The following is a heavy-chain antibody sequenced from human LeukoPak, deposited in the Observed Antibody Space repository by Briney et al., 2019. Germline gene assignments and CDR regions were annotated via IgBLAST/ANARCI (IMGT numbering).Heavy chain of an antibody. V-gene: IGHV3-21*01. CDR1: GFTFSSYS. CDR3: ARDPDYCGGDCPTFDY. J-gene: IGHJ4*02. CDR2: ISSSSSYI. Sequence: PGGSLRLSCAASGFTFSSYSMNWVRQAPGKGLEWVSSISSSSSYIYYADSVKGRFTISRDNAKNSLYLQMNSLRAEDTAVYYCARDPDYCGGDCPTFDYWGQGTLVTVSS. D-gene: IGHD2-21*02.